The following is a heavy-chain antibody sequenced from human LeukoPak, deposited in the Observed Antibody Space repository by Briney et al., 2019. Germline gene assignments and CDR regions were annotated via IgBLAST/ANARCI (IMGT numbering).Heavy chain of an antibody. J-gene: IGHJ4*02. Sequence: ASVKVSCKASGYTFTSYAISWVRQAPGQGLEWMGGIIPIFGTANYAQKFQGRVTITADESTSTAYMELSSLRSEDTAVYYCARGENIVGATVNFDYWGQGTLVTVSS. V-gene: IGHV1-69*13. D-gene: IGHD1-26*01. CDR3: ARGENIVGATVNFDY. CDR1: GYTFTSYA. CDR2: IIPIFGTA.